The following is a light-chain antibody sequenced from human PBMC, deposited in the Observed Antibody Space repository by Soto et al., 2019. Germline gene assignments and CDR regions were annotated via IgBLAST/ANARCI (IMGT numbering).Light chain of an antibody. CDR2: GAS. V-gene: IGKV1-39*01. J-gene: IGKJ2*01. CDR3: QQTYTTPYT. CDR1: QNIIKY. Sequence: DIQMTQSPSSLSASVGDRVTITCQTSQNIIKYLNWYQQKPGKAPKFLIYGASTLQTGVPSRFSVCGSGTDFTLTISSLQPEDFATYYCQQTYTTPYTFGQGTKLDIK.